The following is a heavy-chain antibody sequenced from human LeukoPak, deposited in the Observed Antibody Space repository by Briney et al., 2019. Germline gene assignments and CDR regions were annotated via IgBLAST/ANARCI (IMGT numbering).Heavy chain of an antibody. V-gene: IGHV3-21*01. CDR2: ISSSSSYI. CDR1: GFTFSSYS. CDR3: AREARYSSGWRGYYDSSGYSSLDY. Sequence: GGSLRLSCAASGFTFSSYSMNWVRQARGKGLEWVSSISSSSSYIYYADSVKGRFTISRDNAKNSLYLQMDSLRAEDTAVYYCAREARYSSGWRGYYDSSGYSSLDYWGQGTLVTVSS. D-gene: IGHD3-22*01. J-gene: IGHJ4*02.